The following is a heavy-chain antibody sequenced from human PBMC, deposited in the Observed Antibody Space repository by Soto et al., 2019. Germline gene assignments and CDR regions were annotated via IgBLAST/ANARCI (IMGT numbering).Heavy chain of an antibody. CDR2: LTSGGGT. J-gene: IGHJ4*02. CDR3: AKDGDLYSGYSDH. Sequence: EVQLLESGGGLVQPGGSLRLSCEASGFILNSYGMSWVRQAPGKGLEWVSTLTSGGGTHYADSVKGRFTISRENSKNTLYLQMNSLRAEDTVVYYCAKDGDLYSGYSDHWGQGTLVTGSS. CDR1: GFILNSYG. D-gene: IGHD5-12*01. V-gene: IGHV3-23*01.